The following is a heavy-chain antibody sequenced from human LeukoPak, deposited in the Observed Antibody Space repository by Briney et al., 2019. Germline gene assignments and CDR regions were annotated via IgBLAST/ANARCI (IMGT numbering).Heavy chain of an antibody. V-gene: IGHV3-21*01. J-gene: IGHJ6*02. CDR1: GFTFSSYS. Sequence: GGSLRLSCAASGFTFSSYSMNWVRQAPGKGLEWVSSISSSSSYIYYADSVKGRFTISRDNAKNSLYLQMNSLRAEDTAVYYCARASGSYYYYYGMDVWGQGTTVTVSS. D-gene: IGHD1-26*01. CDR2: ISSSSSYI. CDR3: ARASGSYYYYYGMDV.